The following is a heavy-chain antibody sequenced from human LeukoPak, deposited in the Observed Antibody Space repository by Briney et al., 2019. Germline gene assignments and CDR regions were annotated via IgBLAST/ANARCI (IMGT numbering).Heavy chain of an antibody. J-gene: IGHJ6*02. CDR1: GFAVSSNY. V-gene: IGHV3-53*01. CDR2: IYTGGST. CDR3: ARFIGSGYPSYYYYYGMDV. Sequence: PGGSLRLSCAASGFAVSSNYMTWVRQAPGKGLEWVSVIYTGGSTDYAESVMGRFTISRDNSKNTLYLQMNSLRAEDTAVYYCARFIGSGYPSYYYYYGMDVWGQGTTVTVSS. D-gene: IGHD3-22*01.